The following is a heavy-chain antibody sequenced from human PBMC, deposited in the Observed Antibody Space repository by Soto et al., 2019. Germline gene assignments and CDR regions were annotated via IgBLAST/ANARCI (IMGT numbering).Heavy chain of an antibody. CDR1: GFTFSSYS. CDR3: ARDRALAVAGYYYYYYGMDV. D-gene: IGHD6-19*01. CDR2: ISSSSSYI. V-gene: IGHV3-21*01. Sequence: VGSLRLSCAASGFTFSSYSMNWVRQAPGKGLEWVSSISSSSSYIYYADSVKGRFTISRDNAKNSLYLQMNSLRAEDTAVYYCARDRALAVAGYYYYYYGMDVWGQGTTVTVSS. J-gene: IGHJ6*02.